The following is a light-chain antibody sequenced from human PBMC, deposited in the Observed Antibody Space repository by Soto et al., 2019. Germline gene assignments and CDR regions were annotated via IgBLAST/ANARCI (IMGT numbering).Light chain of an antibody. CDR1: QTVSSSY. J-gene: IGKJ4*01. CDR2: GAS. Sequence: EIVLTQSPGTLSLSPGERATLSCRASQTVSSSYLAWYQQKPGQAPRLLIYGASSRATGIPDRFSGSGSGTDFTLTISRLEPEDFAVFSCHQGDNSPSTLGGRTNVDI. CDR3: HQGDNSPST. V-gene: IGKV3-20*01.